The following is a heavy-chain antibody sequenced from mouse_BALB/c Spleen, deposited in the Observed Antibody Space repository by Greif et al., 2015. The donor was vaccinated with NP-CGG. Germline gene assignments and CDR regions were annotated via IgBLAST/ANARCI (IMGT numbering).Heavy chain of an antibody. V-gene: IGHV5-6-5*01. Sequence: EVMLVESGGGLVKPGGSLKLSCAASGFTFSSYAMSWVRQTPEKRLEWVASISSGGSTYYPDSVKGRFTISRDNARNILYLQMSSLRSEDTAMYYCARSAYYGNGWAMDYWGQGTSVTVSS. CDR2: ISSGGST. D-gene: IGHD2-10*01. J-gene: IGHJ4*01. CDR3: ARSAYYGNGWAMDY. CDR1: GFTFSSYA.